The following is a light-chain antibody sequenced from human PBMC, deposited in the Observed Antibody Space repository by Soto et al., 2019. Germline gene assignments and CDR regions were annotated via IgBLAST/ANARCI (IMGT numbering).Light chain of an antibody. J-gene: IGKJ2*01. V-gene: IGKV3-20*01. CDR2: GAS. Sequence: EIVLTQSPGTLSLSPGERATLSCRASQSVSSTYLAWYQQKPGLVPRLLIYGASSRATGIPDRFSGSGSGTDFTLTISRLEPEDFAVYYCQQYGSSLYTFGQGTKLEIK. CDR1: QSVSSTY. CDR3: QQYGSSLYT.